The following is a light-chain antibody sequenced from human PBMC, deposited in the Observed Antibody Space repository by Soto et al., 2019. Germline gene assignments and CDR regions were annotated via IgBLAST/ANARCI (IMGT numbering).Light chain of an antibody. V-gene: IGKV3-11*01. CDR2: DAS. Sequence: EIVLTQSPATLSLSPGERATLSCRASQSVSSYLAWYQQKPGQAPRLLIYDASNRATGIPARFSGSGYGTDFSLNIISLEPEDFAVYYCQQPSNWPLTFGGGTKLEIK. J-gene: IGKJ4*01. CDR1: QSVSSY. CDR3: QQPSNWPLT.